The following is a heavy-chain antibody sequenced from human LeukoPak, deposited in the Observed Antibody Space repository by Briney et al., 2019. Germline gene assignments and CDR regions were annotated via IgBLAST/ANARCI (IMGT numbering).Heavy chain of an antibody. Sequence: GGSLRLPCAASGFTFSSYEMNWVRPAPGKGLEWVSYISSSGSTIYYADSVKGRFTISRDNAKNSLYLQMNSLRAEDTAVYYCARGAGSSWIRSPRYFDYWGQGTLVTVSS. V-gene: IGHV3-48*03. CDR2: ISSSGSTI. CDR3: ARGAGSSWIRSPRYFDY. CDR1: GFTFSSYE. J-gene: IGHJ4*02. D-gene: IGHD6-13*01.